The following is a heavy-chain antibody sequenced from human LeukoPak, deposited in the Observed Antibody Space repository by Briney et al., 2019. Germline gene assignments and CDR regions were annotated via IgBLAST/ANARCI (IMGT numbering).Heavy chain of an antibody. CDR2: VFHSGVT. Sequence: SETLSLTCSVSGDSITSYYWSWLRQPPGRGLEWIGYVFHSGVTNYNPSLKSRVTLSLDTSKNQLSLKLKSVTAADTAVYFCATRADWFDPWGQGTLVTVSS. CDR3: ATRADWFDP. J-gene: IGHJ5*02. CDR1: GDSITSYY. V-gene: IGHV4-59*12.